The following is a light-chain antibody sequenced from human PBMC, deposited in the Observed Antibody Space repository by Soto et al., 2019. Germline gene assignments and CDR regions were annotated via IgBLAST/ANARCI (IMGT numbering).Light chain of an antibody. Sequence: QSVLTQPPSVSGAPGQRVTISCTGSSSNIGAGYDVHWYQHLPGTAPKLLIYGNSNRPSGVPDRFYGSKSGTSASLAITGLQAEDEADYYCQSYDSSLSVVFGGGAKLTVL. CDR1: SSNIGAGYD. CDR2: GNS. J-gene: IGLJ2*01. CDR3: QSYDSSLSVV. V-gene: IGLV1-40*01.